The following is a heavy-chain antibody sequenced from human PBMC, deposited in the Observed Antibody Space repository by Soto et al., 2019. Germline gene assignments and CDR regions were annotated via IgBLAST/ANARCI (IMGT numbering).Heavy chain of an antibody. CDR2: IKQDGSEK. V-gene: IGHV3-7*03. CDR1: GFTFSSYW. D-gene: IGHD3-10*01. Sequence: GESLKISCAASGFTFSSYWMSWVRQAPGKGLEWVANIKQDGSEKYYVDSVKGRFTISRDNAKNSLYLQMNSLRAEDTAVYYCARWVTMVRGAFDYWGQGTLVTVSS. J-gene: IGHJ4*02. CDR3: ARWVTMVRGAFDY.